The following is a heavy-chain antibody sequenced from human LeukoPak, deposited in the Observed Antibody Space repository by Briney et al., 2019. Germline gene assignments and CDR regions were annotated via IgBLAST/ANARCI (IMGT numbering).Heavy chain of an antibody. CDR1: GGSLENNH. V-gene: IGHV4-4*07. Sequence: SETLSLTCAVSGGSLENNHWAWIRLPAGKGLEWIGRLHVSGNTNFNPSLKSRVTISVDTSKNQFSLKMTSMTAADRAVYFCARDPLWSSFDSWGQGILVTVAP. CDR3: ARDPLWSSFDS. CDR2: LHVSGNT. D-gene: IGHD1-26*01. J-gene: IGHJ4*02.